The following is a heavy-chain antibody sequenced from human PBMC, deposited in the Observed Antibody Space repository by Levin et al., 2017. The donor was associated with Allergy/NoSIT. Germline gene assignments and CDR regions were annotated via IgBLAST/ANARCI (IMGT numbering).Heavy chain of an antibody. D-gene: IGHD1-26*01. J-gene: IGHJ3*02. V-gene: IGHV5-51*01. Sequence: KVSCKGSGYSFAHYWIAWVRQMPGKGLEWMAVIYPGDSHTIYSPSFQGQVTVSADISITTAYLQWSSLQASDTAMYYCARSRGSFPSDAFDIWGQGTHVTVSS. CDR1: GYSFAHYW. CDR2: IYPGDSHT. CDR3: ARSRGSFPSDAFDI.